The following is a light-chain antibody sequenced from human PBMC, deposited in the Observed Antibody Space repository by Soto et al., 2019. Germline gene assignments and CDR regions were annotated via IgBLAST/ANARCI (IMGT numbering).Light chain of an antibody. CDR3: CSYEGTRTLV. CDR2: EGS. Sequence: QSVLTQPASVSGSPGQSITISCTGTSSDVGTYNLVSWYQQHPGKAPKLMIYEGSKRPSGVSHRFSASKSGNTASLTISGLQAEDAANYYCCSYEGTRTLVFGGGTKVTVL. V-gene: IGLV2-23*01. J-gene: IGLJ2*01. CDR1: SSDVGTYNL.